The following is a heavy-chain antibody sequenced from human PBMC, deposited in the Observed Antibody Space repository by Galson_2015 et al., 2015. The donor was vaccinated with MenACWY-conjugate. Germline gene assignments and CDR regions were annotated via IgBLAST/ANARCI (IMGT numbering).Heavy chain of an antibody. Sequence: SLRLSCAASGFTFSSYSMNWVRQAPGKGLEWVSYISSSSSTIYYADSVKGRFTISRDNAKNSLYLQVNSLRAEDTAVYYCARDLGYSGGYWGQGTLVTVSS. CDR1: GFTFSSYS. V-gene: IGHV3-48*04. CDR3: ARDLGYSGGY. D-gene: IGHD5-18*01. CDR2: ISSSSSTI. J-gene: IGHJ4*02.